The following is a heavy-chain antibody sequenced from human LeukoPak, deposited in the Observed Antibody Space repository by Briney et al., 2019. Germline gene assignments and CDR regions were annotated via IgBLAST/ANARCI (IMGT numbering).Heavy chain of an antibody. CDR1: GFTFSSYE. Sequence: GESLRLSCAAAGFTFSSYEMNWVRQAPGKGLEWVSYISSSGSTIYYADSVEGRFTISRDNAKNSLYLQMNSLRAEDTAVYYCARVSSGPYYYYYYMDVWGQGTTVTVSS. V-gene: IGHV3-48*03. CDR2: ISSSGSTI. J-gene: IGHJ6*03. CDR3: ARVSSGPYYYYYYMDV. D-gene: IGHD6-19*01.